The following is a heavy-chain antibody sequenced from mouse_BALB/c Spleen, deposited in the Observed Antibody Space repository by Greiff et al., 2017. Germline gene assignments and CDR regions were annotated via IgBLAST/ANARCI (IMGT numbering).Heavy chain of an antibody. CDR1: GYSITSDYA. D-gene: IGHD2-4*01. V-gene: IGHV3-2*02. CDR3: ARRGIYYDWKGYAMDY. Sequence: EVQLVESGPGLVKPSQSLSLTCTVTGYSITSDYAWNWIRQFPGNKLEWMGYISYSGSTSYNPSLKSRISITRDTSKNQFFLQLNSVTTEDTATYYCARRGIYYDWKGYAMDYWGQGTSVTVSA. CDR2: ISYSGST. J-gene: IGHJ4*01.